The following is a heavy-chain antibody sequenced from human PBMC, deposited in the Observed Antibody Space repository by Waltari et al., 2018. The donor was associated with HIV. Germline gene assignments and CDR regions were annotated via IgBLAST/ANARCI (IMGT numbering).Heavy chain of an antibody. CDR3: AKDPYYYDSSGYADYFDY. CDR2: RSDDGSNK. CDR1: GFTFSSYG. J-gene: IGHJ4*02. D-gene: IGHD3-22*01. V-gene: IGHV3-30*18. Sequence: QVQLVESGGGVVQPGRSLRLSCAASGFTFSSYGMHWVRQAPGKGLEWVAVRSDDGSNKYYADSVKGRFTISRDNSKNTLYLQMNSLRAEDTAVYYCAKDPYYYDSSGYADYFDYWGQGTLVTVSS.